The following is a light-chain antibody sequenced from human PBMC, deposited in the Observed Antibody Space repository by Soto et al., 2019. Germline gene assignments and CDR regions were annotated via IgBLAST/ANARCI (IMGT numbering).Light chain of an antibody. CDR2: VVS. CDR3: SSYTTSSTQV. V-gene: IGLV2-14*01. CDR1: SRDVGYYNY. Sequence: QSALTQPASVSGSPGQSITISCTGTSRDVGYYNYVSWYQHHPGKAPKLMIYVVSNRPSGVSNRFSGSKSGNTASLAISGLQAEDEADYYCSSYTTSSTQVFGGGTKLTVL. J-gene: IGLJ3*02.